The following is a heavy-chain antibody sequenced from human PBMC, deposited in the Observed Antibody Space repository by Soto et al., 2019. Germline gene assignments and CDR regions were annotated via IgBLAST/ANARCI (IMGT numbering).Heavy chain of an antibody. CDR1: GASVRSIRFY. D-gene: IGHD2-21*02. V-gene: IGHV4-39*01. CDR3: ARQETASGSHYLSPFRX. CDR2: IVSSGAM. J-gene: IGHJ4*02. Sequence: SETLSLTCSVSGASVRSIRFYWGWIRQTPGKGLELIGSIVSSGAMHPNPSLRSRIDISLDSSQNKLSLDLFSVTAADTSVYYCARQETASGSHYLSPFRXWGQGILVTVSX.